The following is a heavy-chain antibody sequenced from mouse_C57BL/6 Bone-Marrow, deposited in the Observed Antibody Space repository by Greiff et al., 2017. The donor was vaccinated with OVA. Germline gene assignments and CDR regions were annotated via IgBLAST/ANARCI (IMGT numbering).Heavy chain of an antibody. Sequence: EVQGVESGPELVKPGASVKIPCKASGYTFTDYNMDWVKQSHGKSLEWIGDINPNNGGTIYNQKFKGKATLTVDKSSSTAYMELRSLTSEDTAVYYCARRLLHYFDYWGQGTTLTVSS. J-gene: IGHJ2*01. CDR1: GYTFTDYN. CDR2: INPNNGGT. D-gene: IGHD2-3*01. CDR3: ARRLLHYFDY. V-gene: IGHV1-18*01.